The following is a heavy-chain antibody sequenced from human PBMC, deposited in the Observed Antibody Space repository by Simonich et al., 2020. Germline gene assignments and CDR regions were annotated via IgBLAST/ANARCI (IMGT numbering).Heavy chain of an antibody. D-gene: IGHD3-3*01. CDR3: ARGGVQYYYYYMDV. J-gene: IGHJ6*03. CDR2: INPNRGGK. Sequence: QVQLVQSGAEVKKPGASVKVSCKASGYTFTGHYVHWGRQAPGQGLEWMGWINPNRGGKNDAQKCQGRVTMTRDTSISTAYMELSRLRSDDTAVYYCARGGVQYYYYYMDVWGKGTTVTVSS. V-gene: IGHV1-2*02. CDR1: GYTFTGHY.